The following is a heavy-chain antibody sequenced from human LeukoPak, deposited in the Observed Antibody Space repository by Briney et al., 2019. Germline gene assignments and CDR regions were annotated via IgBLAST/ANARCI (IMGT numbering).Heavy chain of an antibody. V-gene: IGHV1-69*06. CDR2: IIPIFGTA. CDR1: GGTFSSYA. D-gene: IGHD6-13*01. J-gene: IGHJ4*02. Sequence: GASVKVSCKASGGTFSSYAISWVRQAPGQGLEWMGGIIPIFGTANYAQKFQGRVTITADKSTSTAYMELSSLRSEDTAVYYCARERAAAGTFGYRGQGTLVTVSS. CDR3: ARERAAAGTFGY.